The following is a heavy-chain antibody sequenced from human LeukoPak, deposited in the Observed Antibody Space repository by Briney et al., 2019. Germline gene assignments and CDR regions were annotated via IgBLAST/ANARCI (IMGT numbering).Heavy chain of an antibody. Sequence: SETLSLTCAVSGESFGGYFWTWIRQPPGKGLEWIGESSHFGSTDYNPTLTSRAHISVDTSTKQCSLNVSSVTDADTAVYFCARGRLQRGSFPLPYNHYAIDVWGQGTTVTVSS. J-gene: IGHJ6*02. V-gene: IGHV4-34*01. CDR1: GESFGGYF. D-gene: IGHD1-14*01. CDR3: ARGRLQRGSFPLPYNHYAIDV. CDR2: SSHFGST.